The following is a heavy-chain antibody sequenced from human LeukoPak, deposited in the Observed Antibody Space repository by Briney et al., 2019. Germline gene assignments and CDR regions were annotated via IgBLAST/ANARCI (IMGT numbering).Heavy chain of an antibody. Sequence: GGSLRLSCVTSGFTFSNHAMHWVRQAPGKGLEWVAVISYDGRNKYYADSVKGRFTISRDNSKNTLYLQMNSLRVEDTAMYYCVRDTATGFDYWGQGTLVTVSS. CDR3: VRDTATGFDY. CDR2: ISYDGRNK. V-gene: IGHV3-30*04. D-gene: IGHD4-17*01. CDR1: GFTFSNHA. J-gene: IGHJ4*02.